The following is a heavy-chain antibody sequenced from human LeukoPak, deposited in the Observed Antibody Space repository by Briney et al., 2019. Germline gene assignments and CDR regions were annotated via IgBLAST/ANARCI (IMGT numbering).Heavy chain of an antibody. CDR3: ASYYYDSSGYSGGLDI. J-gene: IGHJ3*02. V-gene: IGHV1-46*01. D-gene: IGHD3-22*01. CDR1: GYTFTSYY. Sequence: GASVKVSCKASGYTFTSYYMHWVRQAPGQGLEWMGIINSSGGSTSYAQKFQGRVTMTRDTSTSTVYMELSSLRSEDTAVYYCASYYYDSSGYSGGLDIWGQGTMVTVSS. CDR2: INSSGGST.